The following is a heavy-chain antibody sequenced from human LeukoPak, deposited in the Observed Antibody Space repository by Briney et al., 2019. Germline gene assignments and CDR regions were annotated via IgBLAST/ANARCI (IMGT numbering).Heavy chain of an antibody. CDR1: GFSLRTGGVD. CDR3: VRSIVGETDYFDY. D-gene: IGHD1-26*01. V-gene: IGHV2-5*02. J-gene: IGHJ4*02. Sequence: SGPTLLQPTQTLTLTCTLSGFSLRTGGVDVGWIRQPPEKTLEWLAFIYWDGDKRYSPSLKNRLTITNDSPKNQVVLTMTNLDPVDTATYYCVRSIVGETDYFDYWGQGGLVTVSS. CDR2: IYWDGDK.